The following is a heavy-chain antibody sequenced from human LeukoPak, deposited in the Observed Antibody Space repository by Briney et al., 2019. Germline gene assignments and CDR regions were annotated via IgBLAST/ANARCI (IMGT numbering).Heavy chain of an antibody. Sequence: ASVKVSCKASGYTFTSYGISWVRQAPGQGLEWMGWISPYNGNTDYSQKLQGRVTMTTDTSTSTAYMELRSLRSDDTAVYYCARDRGVVYYYDSSGFDYWDQGTLVTVSS. J-gene: IGHJ4*02. CDR1: GYTFTSYG. V-gene: IGHV1-18*01. D-gene: IGHD3-22*01. CDR3: ARDRGVVYYYDSSGFDY. CDR2: ISPYNGNT.